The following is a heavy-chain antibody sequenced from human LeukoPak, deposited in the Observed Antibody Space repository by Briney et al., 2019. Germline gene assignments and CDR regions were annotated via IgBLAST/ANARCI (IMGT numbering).Heavy chain of an antibody. CDR1: GFTFDDYA. Sequence: SLRLSCAASGFTFDDYAMHWVRQAPGKGLEWVSGISWNSGSIGYADSVKGRFTISRDNAKNSLYLQMNSLRAEDTALYYGAKSVSGYYYLNYWGQGTLVTVSS. D-gene: IGHD3-3*01. CDR3: AKSVSGYYYLNY. J-gene: IGHJ4*02. CDR2: ISWNSGSI. V-gene: IGHV3-9*01.